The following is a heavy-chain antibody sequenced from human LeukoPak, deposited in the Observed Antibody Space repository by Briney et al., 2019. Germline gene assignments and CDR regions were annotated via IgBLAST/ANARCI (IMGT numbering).Heavy chain of an antibody. CDR2: ISAHNGNT. Sequence: GASVKVSCKASGYTFIRYGISWVRQAPGQGLEWMGWISAHNGNTNYAQKLQGRVTMTTDTSTSTAYMELRSLRSDDTAIYYCVRKSYVWGSYRPDDALDIWGQGTMVAVSS. CDR1: GYTFIRYG. J-gene: IGHJ3*02. D-gene: IGHD3-16*02. CDR3: VRKSYVWGSYRPDDALDI. V-gene: IGHV1-18*01.